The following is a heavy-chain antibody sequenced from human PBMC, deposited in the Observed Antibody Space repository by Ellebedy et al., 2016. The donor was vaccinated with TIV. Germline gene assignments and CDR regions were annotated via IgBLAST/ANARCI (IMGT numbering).Heavy chain of an antibody. CDR2: RRQDGRRV. D-gene: IGHD3-10*01. V-gene: IGHV3-7*01. CDR1: GFTFSSYW. J-gene: IGHJ3*02. Sequence: GESLKISCAASGFTFSSYWMTWVRQAPGKGREWVANRRQDGRRVNYVDSGKGRFTISRDNAKNSLHLQMNGLSAEDTAVYYCARDSGRRAFAIWGQGTLVTVSS. CDR3: ARDSGRRAFAI.